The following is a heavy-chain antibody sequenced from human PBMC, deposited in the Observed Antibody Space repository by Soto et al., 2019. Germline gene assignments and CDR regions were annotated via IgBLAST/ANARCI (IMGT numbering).Heavy chain of an antibody. D-gene: IGHD3-10*01. Sequence: QVQLVQSGAEVKKPGSSVKVSCKASGGTFSSYAISWVRQAPGQGLEWMGGIIPIFGTANYAQKFQGRVTITADESTSTAYMELSSLRSEDTAVYYCARGVPHGSGSYYDYFDYWGQGTLVTVSS. J-gene: IGHJ4*02. CDR1: GGTFSSYA. V-gene: IGHV1-69*12. CDR3: ARGVPHGSGSYYDYFDY. CDR2: IIPIFGTA.